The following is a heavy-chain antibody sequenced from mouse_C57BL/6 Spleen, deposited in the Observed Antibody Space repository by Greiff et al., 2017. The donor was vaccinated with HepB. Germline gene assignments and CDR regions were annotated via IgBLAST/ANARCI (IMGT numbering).Heavy chain of an antibody. CDR1: GFTFSSYA. CDR3: AREERGRGYLDY. J-gene: IGHJ2*01. CDR2: ISDGGSYT. V-gene: IGHV5-4*01. Sequence: EVKLMESGGGLVKPGGSLKLSCAASGFTFSSYAMSWVRQTPEKRLEWVATISDGGSYTYYPDNVKGRFTISRDNAKNNLYLQMSHLKSEDTAMYYCAREERGRGYLDYWGQGTTLTVSS.